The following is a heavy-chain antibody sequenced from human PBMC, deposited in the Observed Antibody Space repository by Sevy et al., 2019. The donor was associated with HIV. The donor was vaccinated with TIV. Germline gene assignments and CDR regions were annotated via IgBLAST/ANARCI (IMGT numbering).Heavy chain of an antibody. CDR2: IIPIFGTA. CDR1: GSTFSSYA. D-gene: IGHD4-17*01. Sequence: ASVKVSCKASGSTFSSYAISWVRQAPGQGLEWMGGIIPIFGTANYAQKFQGRVTITADESTSTAYMELSSLRSEDTAVYYCARERKVTTGSFYYWGQGTLVTVSS. CDR3: ARERKVTTGSFYY. V-gene: IGHV1-69*13. J-gene: IGHJ4*02.